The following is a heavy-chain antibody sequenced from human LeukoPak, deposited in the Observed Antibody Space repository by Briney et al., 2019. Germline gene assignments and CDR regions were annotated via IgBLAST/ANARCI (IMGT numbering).Heavy chain of an antibody. V-gene: IGHV3-21*01. CDR1: GFTFSSYS. CDR2: ISSSSSYI. J-gene: IGHJ6*02. Sequence: PGGSLRLSCAASGFTFSSYSMNWVRQAPGKGLEWVSSISSSSSYIYYADSVKGRFTISRDNAKNSLYLQMNSLRAEDTAVYYCARDLSDLRMNKYGSGIHLGMDVWGQGTTVTVSS. CDR3: ARDLSDLRMNKYGSGIHLGMDV. D-gene: IGHD3-10*01.